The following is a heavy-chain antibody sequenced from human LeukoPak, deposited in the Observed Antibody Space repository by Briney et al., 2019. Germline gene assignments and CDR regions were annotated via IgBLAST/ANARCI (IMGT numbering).Heavy chain of an antibody. CDR2: IYSSGSR. CDR1: GGSISSYY. Sequence: SETLSLTCSVSGGSISSYYWNWIRQPAGKGLEWVGRIYSSGSRNYNPPLKGRFTMSVDISKNKFTLKLSRVTAGDTAVYYCAREWGGKPHQFDYWGQGTLVTVSS. CDR3: AREWGGKPHQFDY. D-gene: IGHD3-16*01. V-gene: IGHV4-4*07. J-gene: IGHJ4*02.